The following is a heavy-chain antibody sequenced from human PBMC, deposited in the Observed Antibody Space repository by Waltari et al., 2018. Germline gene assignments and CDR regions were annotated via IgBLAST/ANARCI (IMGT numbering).Heavy chain of an antibody. V-gene: IGHV4-34*01. D-gene: IGHD6-13*01. CDR2: INHSGST. CDR1: GGSFRGYY. CDR3: ARRISSSWSGDYYYYMDV. J-gene: IGHJ6*03. Sequence: QVQLQQWGAGLLKPSETLSLTCAVYGGSFRGYYWSWIRQPPGKGLEWIGEINHSGSTNYNPALKSRVTIAVDTSKNQFSLKLSSVTAADTAVYYCARRISSSWSGDYYYYMDVWGKGTTVTVSS.